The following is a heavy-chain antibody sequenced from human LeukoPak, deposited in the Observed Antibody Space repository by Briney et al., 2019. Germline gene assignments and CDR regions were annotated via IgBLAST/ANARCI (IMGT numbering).Heavy chain of an antibody. V-gene: IGHV1-69*04. D-gene: IGHD5-18*01. CDR2: IIPILGIA. Sequence: ASVKVSCKASGGTFSSYAISWVRQAPGQGLEWMGRIIPILGIANYAQKFQGRVTITADKSTSTAYMELSSLRSEDTAMYYCARARGYSYGTHDYWGQGTLVTVSS. CDR3: ARARGYSYGTHDY. CDR1: GGTFSSYA. J-gene: IGHJ4*02.